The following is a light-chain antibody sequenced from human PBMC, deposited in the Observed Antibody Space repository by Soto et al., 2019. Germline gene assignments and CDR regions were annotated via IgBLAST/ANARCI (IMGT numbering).Light chain of an antibody. J-gene: IGKJ1*01. CDR3: QHFGSSRGT. CDR2: GAS. Sequence: EIVWTQSPGTLSLSPGERATLSCRASQSVDSSYLAWYHQRPGQAPRLLIYGASSRATGIPDRFSGSGSGTDFTLTISRLEPEVFAVYYCQHFGSSRGTFGQGTKVEIK. CDR1: QSVDSSY. V-gene: IGKV3-20*01.